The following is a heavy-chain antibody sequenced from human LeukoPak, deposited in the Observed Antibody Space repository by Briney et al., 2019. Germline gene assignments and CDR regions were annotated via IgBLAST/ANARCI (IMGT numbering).Heavy chain of an antibody. D-gene: IGHD3-10*01. CDR2: MNPNSGNT. V-gene: IGHV1-8*02. CDR3: ARGRKAMVRGKLIYYFDY. J-gene: IGHJ4*02. Sequence: GSSVKVSCKASGGTFSSYAISWVRQATGQGLEWMGWMNPNSGNTGYAQKFQGRVTMTRNTSISTAYMELSSLRSEDTAVYYCARGRKAMVRGKLIYYFDYWGQGTLVTVSS. CDR1: GGTFSSYA.